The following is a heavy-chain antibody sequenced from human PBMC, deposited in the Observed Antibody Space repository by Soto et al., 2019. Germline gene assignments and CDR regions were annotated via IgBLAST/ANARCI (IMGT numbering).Heavy chain of an antibody. CDR3: AHLTSWGEGAPFDI. CDR1: GFSLSTSGVG. D-gene: IGHD3-16*01. Sequence: QITLKESGPTLVKPTQTLTLTCIFSGFSLSTSGVGVGWIRQPPGKALEWLAVIYWDDDKRYSPSLKSRVTITRDTSKNQVVFTMTNMDPEDKGTFYCAHLTSWGEGAPFDIWGQGTKVTVSS. V-gene: IGHV2-5*02. J-gene: IGHJ3*02. CDR2: IYWDDDK.